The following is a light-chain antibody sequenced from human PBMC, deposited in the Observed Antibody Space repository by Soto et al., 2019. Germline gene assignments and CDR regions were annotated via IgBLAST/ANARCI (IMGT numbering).Light chain of an antibody. V-gene: IGKV1-9*01. CDR2: DAS. J-gene: IGKJ1*01. CDR1: QDIAIY. CDR3: QQYMSYS. Sequence: IQLTQSPSSLSASFVERFTIICRASQDIAIYLAWYQQKLGKAPKLLIYDASTLQSGVPSRFSGSRSGTEFTLTISSLQPEDFATYYCQQYMSYSFGQGTKVDIK.